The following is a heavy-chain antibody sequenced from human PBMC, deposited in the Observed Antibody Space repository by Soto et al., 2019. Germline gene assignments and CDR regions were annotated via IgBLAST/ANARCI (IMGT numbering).Heavy chain of an antibody. V-gene: IGHV3-9*01. CDR3: ARSWSGSTSGRVDV. CDR2: INWDGYSI. CDR1: GFKFDDHV. D-gene: IGHD3-3*01. Sequence: GGSLRLSCVASGFKFDDHVMHWVRQVPGKGLEWVGHINWDGYSIGYGDSVRGRFTISRDNAKNTLYLQMNSLRPEDTALYYCARSWSGSTSGRVDVWGRGTTVTVSS. J-gene: IGHJ6*02.